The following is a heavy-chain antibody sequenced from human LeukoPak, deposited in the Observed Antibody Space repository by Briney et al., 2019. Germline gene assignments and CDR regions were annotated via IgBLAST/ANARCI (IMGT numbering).Heavy chain of an antibody. Sequence: PSETLSLTCTVSGGSISRSSYYWGWIRQSPGKGLEWIGSIYYSGSIYYNPSLKSRITISVDTSKNQFALKLSSVTAADTAVYYCARVCGPDGWFDPWGQGTLVTVSS. J-gene: IGHJ5*02. CDR2: IYYSGSI. V-gene: IGHV4-39*01. CDR3: ARVCGPDGWFDP. CDR1: GGSISRSSYY. D-gene: IGHD3-16*01.